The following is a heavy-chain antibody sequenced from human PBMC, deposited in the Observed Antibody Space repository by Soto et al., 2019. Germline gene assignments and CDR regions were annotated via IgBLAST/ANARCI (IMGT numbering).Heavy chain of an antibody. J-gene: IGHJ3*02. D-gene: IGHD3-10*01. V-gene: IGHV3-30*18. CDR2: ISSDGKNQ. CDR3: AKERGVLDAFDI. Sequence: QVQLVESGGGVVQPGRSLRLSCAASGFTSSSFVIHWVRQAPGKGLEWLAVISSDGKNQYYADSVKGRFTISRDNSKNTLYLQVNILRAEDTAVYFCAKERGVLDAFDIWGQGTMVTVSS. CDR1: GFTSSSFV.